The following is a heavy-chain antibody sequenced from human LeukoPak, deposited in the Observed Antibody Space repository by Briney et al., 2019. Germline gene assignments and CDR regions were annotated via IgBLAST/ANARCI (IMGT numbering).Heavy chain of an antibody. Sequence: SETLSLTCAVYGGSFSGYYWSWIPQPPGKGLEWIGEINHSGSTNYNPSLKSRVTISVDTSKNQFSLKLSSATAADTAVYYCARGFYSIRYFDYWGQGTLVTVSS. V-gene: IGHV4-34*01. CDR3: ARGFYSIRYFDY. CDR2: INHSGST. CDR1: GGSFSGYY. J-gene: IGHJ4*02. D-gene: IGHD4-11*01.